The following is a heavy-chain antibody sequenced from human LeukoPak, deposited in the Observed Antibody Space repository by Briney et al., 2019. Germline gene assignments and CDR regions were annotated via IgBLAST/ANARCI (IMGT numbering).Heavy chain of an antibody. CDR1: GFTVSGNY. V-gene: IGHV3-53*01. J-gene: IGHJ4*02. D-gene: IGHD1-26*01. CDR3: ATESYGGA. CDR2: MYSSGST. Sequence: PGGSLRLSCAVSGFTVSGNYMSWVRQAPGKGLEWVSVMYSSGSTHYADSVKGRFTISRDSSKNTLYLQMNSLRAEDTAVYYCATESYGGAWGQGTLVTVSS.